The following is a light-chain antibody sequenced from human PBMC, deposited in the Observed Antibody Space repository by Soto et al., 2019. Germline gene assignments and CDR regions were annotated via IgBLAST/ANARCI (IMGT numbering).Light chain of an antibody. J-gene: IGKJ1*01. CDR1: QDVGRY. Sequence: AIRMTQSPSSLSASAGDRVAIACRASQDVGRYLAWYQQKPGQAPKLLIYGASTLQSGVPSRFSGGGSGTDFTPTISCLQSEDFATYFCQHYKNYPWTFGQGTKVEIK. CDR2: GAS. CDR3: QHYKNYPWT. V-gene: IGKV1-8*01.